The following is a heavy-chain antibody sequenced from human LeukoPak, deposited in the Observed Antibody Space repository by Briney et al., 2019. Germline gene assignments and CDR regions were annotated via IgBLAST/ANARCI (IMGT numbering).Heavy chain of an antibody. CDR1: GFTFSEYY. CDR3: ARAKGTMIFLV. Sequence: GGSLRLSCAASGFTFSEYYTSWTPEARGKGLEDVSYISSSGSTIYYADSVKGRFTISRDNAKNSLYLQMNSLRAEDTAVYYCARAKGTMIFLVWGQGTLVTVSS. V-gene: IGHV3-11*04. CDR2: ISSSGSTI. D-gene: IGHD3-22*01. J-gene: IGHJ4*02.